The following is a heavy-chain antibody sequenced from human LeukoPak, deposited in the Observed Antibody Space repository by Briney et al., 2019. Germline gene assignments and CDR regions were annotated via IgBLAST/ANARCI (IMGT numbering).Heavy chain of an antibody. V-gene: IGHV1-3*01. CDR3: ARLRGPAAAMDP. J-gene: IGHJ5*02. CDR1: GYTFTSYA. CDR2: INAGNGNT. Sequence: ASVKVSCKASGYTFTSYAMHWVRQAPGQRLEWMGWINAGNGNTKYSQKFQGRVTITRDTSASTAYMELSSLRSEDTAVYYCARLRGPAAAMDPWGQGTLVTVSS. D-gene: IGHD6-13*01.